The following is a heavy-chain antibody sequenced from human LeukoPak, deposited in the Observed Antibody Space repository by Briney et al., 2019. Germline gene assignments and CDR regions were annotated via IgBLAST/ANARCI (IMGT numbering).Heavy chain of an antibody. J-gene: IGHJ4*02. CDR3: ARGDQCFSSTSCYADY. D-gene: IGHD2-2*01. V-gene: IGHV4-34*01. CDR2: INHSGGT. CDR1: GRSFSGYY. Sequence: SETLSLTCALYGRSFSGYYWSWIRQPPGKGLEWIGEINHSGGTNYNPSLKSRVTISVDTSKNQFSLKLSSVAAADTAVYHRARGDQCFSSTSCYADYWGQGTLVTVSS.